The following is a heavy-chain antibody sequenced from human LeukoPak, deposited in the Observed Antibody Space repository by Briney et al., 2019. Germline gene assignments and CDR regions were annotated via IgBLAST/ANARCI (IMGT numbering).Heavy chain of an antibody. CDR3: ASVGRVWNDGTLYY. CDR1: GGTFSSYA. D-gene: IGHD1-1*01. CDR2: IIPIFGTA. V-gene: IGHV1-69*01. J-gene: IGHJ4*02. Sequence: SVKVSCKASGGTFSSYAISWVRQAPGQGLEWVGGIIPIFGTANYAQKFQGRVTITADESTSTAYMELSSLRSEDTAVYYCASVGRVWNDGTLYYWGQGTLVTVSS.